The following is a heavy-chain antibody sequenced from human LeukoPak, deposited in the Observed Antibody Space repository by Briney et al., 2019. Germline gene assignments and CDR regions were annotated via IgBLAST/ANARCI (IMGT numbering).Heavy chain of an antibody. Sequence: ASVKVSCKASGYSFTTYGISWVRQAPGQGLEWMGWISPYNGNTNSAQKFQGRVSMTTDTSTSTAHMELSSLRSEDTAMYYCAAGSSGWYVDYWGQGTLVTVSS. CDR2: ISPYNGNT. V-gene: IGHV1-18*01. CDR1: GYSFTTYG. CDR3: AAGSSGWYVDY. D-gene: IGHD6-19*01. J-gene: IGHJ4*02.